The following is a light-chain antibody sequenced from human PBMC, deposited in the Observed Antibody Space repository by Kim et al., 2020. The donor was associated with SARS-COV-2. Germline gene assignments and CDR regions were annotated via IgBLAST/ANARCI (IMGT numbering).Light chain of an antibody. J-gene: IGLJ3*02. CDR1: SSNIGAGYD. CDR2: GNN. Sequence: QSVLTQPPSVSGAPGQRVTISCTGSSSNIGAGYDVPWYQQLPGTAPKLLIYGNNNRPSGVPDRFSGSESGTAASLAITVLQAEDEADYYCQSYDNSLGGWVFGGGTQLTV. CDR3: QSYDNSLGGWV. V-gene: IGLV1-40*01.